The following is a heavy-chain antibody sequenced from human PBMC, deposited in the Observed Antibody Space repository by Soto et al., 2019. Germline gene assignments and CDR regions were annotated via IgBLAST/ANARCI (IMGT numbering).Heavy chain of an antibody. CDR2: FDPEDGET. Sequence: ASVKVSCKVSGYTLTELSMHWVRQAPGKGLEWMGGFDPEDGETIYAQKFQGRVTMTEDTSTDTAYMELSSLRSEDTAVYYCATDPPGPDYGGKPDYYYYGMDVWGQGTTVTVS. CDR3: ATDPPGPDYGGKPDYYYYGMDV. CDR1: GYTLTELS. V-gene: IGHV1-24*01. D-gene: IGHD4-17*01. J-gene: IGHJ6*02.